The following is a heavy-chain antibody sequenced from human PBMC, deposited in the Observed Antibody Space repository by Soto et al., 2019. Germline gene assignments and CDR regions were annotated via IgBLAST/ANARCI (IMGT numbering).Heavy chain of an antibody. V-gene: IGHV1-69*13. Sequence: ASVKVSCKASGYTFTSYDINWVRQATGQGLEWMGGIIPIFGTANYAQKFQGRVTITADESTSTAYMELSSLRSEDTAVYYCARVEGSSSRSYYYYYGMDIWGQGTPVTVSS. CDR3: ARVEGSSSRSYYYYYGMDI. CDR1: GYTFTSYD. D-gene: IGHD6-6*01. CDR2: IIPIFGTA. J-gene: IGHJ6*02.